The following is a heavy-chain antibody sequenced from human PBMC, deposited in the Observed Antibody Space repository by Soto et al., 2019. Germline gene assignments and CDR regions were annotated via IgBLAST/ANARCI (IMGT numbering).Heavy chain of an antibody. J-gene: IGHJ5*02. CDR3: ARLVVTIEDRWFDL. D-gene: IGHD2-21*02. CDR2: IIPIFGTA. Sequence: ASVKVSCKASGGTFSSYAISWVRQAPGQGLEWMGGIIPIFGTANYAQKFQGRVTITGDNSRNTLFLQMNSLRVEDTAVYYCARLVVTIEDRWFDLWGQGTLVTVSS. CDR1: GGTFSSYA. V-gene: IGHV1-69*06.